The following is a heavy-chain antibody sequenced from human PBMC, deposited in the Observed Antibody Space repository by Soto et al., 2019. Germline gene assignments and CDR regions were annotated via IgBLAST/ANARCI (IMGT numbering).Heavy chain of an antibody. D-gene: IGHD2-15*01. CDR1: GFTFGASA. Sequence: PGGSLRLSCSASGFTFGASALQWVRQASGKGLEWLGRIGSRGETYATTYAASVKGRFTISRDDSKKTAYLQMNSLESEDTAVYYCAKDLGYCSGGSCYSRRQGFDYWGQGTLVTVSS. V-gene: IGHV3-73*01. CDR3: AKDLGYCSGGSCYSRRQGFDY. CDR2: IGSRGETYAT. J-gene: IGHJ4*02.